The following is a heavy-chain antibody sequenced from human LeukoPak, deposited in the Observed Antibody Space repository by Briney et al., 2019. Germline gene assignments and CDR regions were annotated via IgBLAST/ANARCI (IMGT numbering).Heavy chain of an antibody. J-gene: IGHJ6*02. CDR2: INSDGSST. CDR1: GFTFSSYW. D-gene: IGHD3-22*01. V-gene: IGHV3-74*01. Sequence: AASGFTFSSYWMHWVRHAPGKGLVWVXRINSDGSSTCYADSVKGRFTISRDNAKNTLYLQMNSLRAEDTAVYYCAREEKVVITPRYYGMDVWGQGTTVTVSS. CDR3: AREEKVVITPRYYGMDV.